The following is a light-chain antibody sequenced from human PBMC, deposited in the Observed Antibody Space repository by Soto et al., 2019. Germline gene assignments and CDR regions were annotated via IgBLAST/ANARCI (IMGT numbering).Light chain of an antibody. CDR1: SSDVGGYNY. Sequence: QSALTQPASVSGSPGQSITISCIGTSSDVGGYNYVSWYQQHPGKAPKLMIYDVNNRPSGVSNRFSGSKSGNTASLTISGLQAEDEADYYCSSYTGSSTYVVFGGGTKLTVL. J-gene: IGLJ2*01. V-gene: IGLV2-14*01. CDR3: SSYTGSSTYVV. CDR2: DVN.